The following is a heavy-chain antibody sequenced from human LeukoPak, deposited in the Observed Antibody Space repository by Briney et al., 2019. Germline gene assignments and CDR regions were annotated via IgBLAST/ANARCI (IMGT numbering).Heavy chain of an antibody. J-gene: IGHJ3*02. CDR1: GFTFSSYW. V-gene: IGHV3-7*03. CDR3: ARDRGPVVSPSRSPNTGAFDM. CDR2: IKQDGSEK. Sequence: GGSLRLSCAASGFTFSSYWMSWVRQAPGKGLEWVANIKQDGSEKYYVDSVKGRFTISRDNAKNSLYLQMNSLRADDTAVYYCARDRGPVVSPSRSPNTGAFDMWGQGTKVTVSS. D-gene: IGHD1-26*01.